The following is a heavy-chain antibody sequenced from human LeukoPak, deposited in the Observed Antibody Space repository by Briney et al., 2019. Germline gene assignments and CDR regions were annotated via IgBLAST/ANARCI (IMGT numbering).Heavy chain of an antibody. CDR3: ARQEYCSGASCYTWYDP. D-gene: IGHD2-15*01. V-gene: IGHV5-51*01. CDR2: IYPADSDI. CDR1: GYSINNYW. Sequence: GESLKISCKGSGYSINNYWIAWVRQMPGKGLEWMGIIYPADSDIRYSPSFQGQVTISADKSISTAYLQWNSLKASDTAMYYCARQEYCSGASCYTWYDPWGQGTLVTVSS. J-gene: IGHJ5*02.